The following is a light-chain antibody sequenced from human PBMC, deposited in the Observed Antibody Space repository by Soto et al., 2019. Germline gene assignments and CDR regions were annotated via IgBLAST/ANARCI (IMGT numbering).Light chain of an antibody. J-gene: IGKJ2*01. CDR2: AAS. CDR3: QQTYSSPYT. V-gene: IGKV1-39*01. Sequence: DLRVTQSPSSLSASVGDRVSITCRTSQNIRSSLNWYQQKPGRAPDLLIYAASSLQSGVPSRFSGGGSGTEFTLVINSLQPEDLATYFCQQTYSSPYTFGQGTKMEIK. CDR1: QNIRSS.